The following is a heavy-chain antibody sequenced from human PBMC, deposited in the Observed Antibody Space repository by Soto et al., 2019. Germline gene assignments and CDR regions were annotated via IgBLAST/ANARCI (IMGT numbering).Heavy chain of an antibody. Sequence: GGSLRLSCAASGLTFSNYAMSWVRQAPGKGLEWVSTVTGDGVTTSYADSVKGRFTISRDNSKSTLYLQMSGLRADDTAVYYCAKRLSYYFDSWGHGTLVTVSS. CDR1: GLTFSNYA. CDR2: VTGDGVTT. D-gene: IGHD3-16*02. V-gene: IGHV3-23*01. J-gene: IGHJ4*01. CDR3: AKRLSYYFDS.